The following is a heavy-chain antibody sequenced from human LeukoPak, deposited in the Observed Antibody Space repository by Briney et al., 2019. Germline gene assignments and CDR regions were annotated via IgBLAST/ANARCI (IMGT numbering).Heavy chain of an antibody. CDR3: AGARWELLHPNDY. V-gene: IGHV1-2*02. Sequence: ASVKVSCKASGYTFTGYYMHWVRQAPGQGLEWMGWINPNSGGTNYAQKFQGRVTMTRDTSISTAYMELSRLRSDDTAVYYCAGARWELLHPNDYWGQGTLVTVSS. D-gene: IGHD1-26*01. CDR1: GYTFTGYY. CDR2: INPNSGGT. J-gene: IGHJ4*02.